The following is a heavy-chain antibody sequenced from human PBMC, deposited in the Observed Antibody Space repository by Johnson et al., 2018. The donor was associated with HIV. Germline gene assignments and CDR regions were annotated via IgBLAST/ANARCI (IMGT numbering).Heavy chain of an antibody. CDR3: ATGDDDGF. Sequence: VQLVESGGGVVQPGRSLRLSCAASAFSFSNYPMHWVRQAPGKGLEWVSAISGSGGSTYYADSVKGRFTISRDNSKNTLYLQMNSLRAEDTAVYYCATGDDDGFWSQGTMVTVSS. V-gene: IGHV3-23*04. CDR1: AFSFSNYP. D-gene: IGHD5-12*01. CDR2: ISGSGGST. J-gene: IGHJ3*01.